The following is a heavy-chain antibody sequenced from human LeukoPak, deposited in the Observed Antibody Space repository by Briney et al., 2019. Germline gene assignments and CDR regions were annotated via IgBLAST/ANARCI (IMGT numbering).Heavy chain of an antibody. CDR2: IYYSGST. V-gene: IGHV4-59*01. J-gene: IGHJ5*02. CDR3: ARDRAYCGGDCYPYGWFDP. CDR1: GGSISSYY. D-gene: IGHD2-21*02. Sequence: PSETLSLTCTASGGSISSYYWSWIRQPPGKGLEWIGYIYYSGSTNYNPSLKSRVTISVDTSKSQFSLKLSSVTAADTAVYYCARDRAYCGGDCYPYGWFDPWGQGTLVTVSS.